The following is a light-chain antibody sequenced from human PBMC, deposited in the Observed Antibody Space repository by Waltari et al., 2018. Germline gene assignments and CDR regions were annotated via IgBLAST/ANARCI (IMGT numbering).Light chain of an antibody. J-gene: IGKJ1*01. CDR3: QKYNAAPWT. CDR1: QGITTY. V-gene: IGKV1-27*01. CDR2: AAS. Sequence: DFQMTQSPSSLSASVVDRVTITCRASQGITTYLAWYQQRPGKVPKLLIYAASTLQSGVPSRFSGSGSGTDFTLTISSLQPEDVATYYCQKYNAAPWTFGQGTKVEI.